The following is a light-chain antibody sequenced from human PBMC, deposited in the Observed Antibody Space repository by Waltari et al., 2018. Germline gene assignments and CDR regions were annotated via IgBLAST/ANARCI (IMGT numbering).Light chain of an antibody. CDR2: AAS. V-gene: IGKV1-39*01. CDR1: QRISSY. CDR3: QQSYSHTRT. J-gene: IGKJ1*01. Sequence: DIQMTQSPSSLSASVGDRVTITCRASQRISSYLNWYQQKPGIAPKLLIYAASSLQSGVPSRFSGSGSGRDFTLIISSLQPEDFATYSCQQSYSHTRTFGQGTKVEIK.